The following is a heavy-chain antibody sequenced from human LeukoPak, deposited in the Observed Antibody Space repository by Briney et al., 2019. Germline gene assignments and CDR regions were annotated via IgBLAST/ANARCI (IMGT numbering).Heavy chain of an antibody. CDR2: VYTRGST. CDR1: GASLSSRY. V-gene: IGHV4-4*07. CDR3: ARAKGRDVVATRERYFDL. D-gene: IGHD2-21*02. J-gene: IGHJ2*01. Sequence: KPSETLFLTCRGSGASLSSRYWGWIRQPAGEGLEWIGRVYTRGSTQYNPSLKSRVIMSIDTSRNQFSLRLNSVTAADTAVYYCARAKGRDVVATRERYFDLWGRGILVTVS.